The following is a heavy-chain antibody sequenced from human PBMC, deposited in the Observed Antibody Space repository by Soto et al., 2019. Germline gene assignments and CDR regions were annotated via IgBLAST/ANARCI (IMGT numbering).Heavy chain of an antibody. J-gene: IGHJ5*02. CDR2: INHSGST. V-gene: IGHV4-34*01. CDR1: GGSFSGYY. D-gene: IGHD2-21*02. Sequence: QVQLQQWGAGLLKPSETLSLTCAVYGGSFSGYYWSWIRQPPGKGLDWIGEINHSGSTNYNPSLKSRLTISVDTSTDQFSLKLSSVTAADPAVYYCARGPLYMVVVTAIKVPNWWFDPWGQGTLVTVSS. CDR3: ARGPLYMVVVTAIKVPNWWFDP.